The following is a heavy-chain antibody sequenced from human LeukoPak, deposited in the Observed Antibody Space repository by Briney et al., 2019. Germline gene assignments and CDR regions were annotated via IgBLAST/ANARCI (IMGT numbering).Heavy chain of an antibody. D-gene: IGHD3-3*01. CDR3: ARGRTPRFLEWLLPDDAFDI. J-gene: IGHJ3*02. CDR2: ISAYNGNT. V-gene: IGHV1-18*01. Sequence: ASVKVSCKASGHTFTSYGISWVRQAPGQGLEWMGWISAYNGNTNYAQKLQGRVTMTTDTSTSTAYMELRSLRSDDTAVYYCARGRTPRFLEWLLPDDAFDIWGQGTMVTVSS. CDR1: GHTFTSYG.